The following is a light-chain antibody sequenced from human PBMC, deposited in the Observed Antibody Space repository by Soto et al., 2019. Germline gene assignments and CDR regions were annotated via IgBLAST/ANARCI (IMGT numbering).Light chain of an antibody. Sequence: EILFTQSPGTLSLSPGERATLSCRASQSVSSTYLAWYQQKPGKAPRLLIFGASSRATGIPDRFSGSGSGTDFTLTISRLEPEDFAVYYCQQYGSSPPTWTFGQGTKVDIK. CDR3: QQYGSSPPTWT. CDR2: GAS. CDR1: QSVSSTY. V-gene: IGKV3-20*01. J-gene: IGKJ1*01.